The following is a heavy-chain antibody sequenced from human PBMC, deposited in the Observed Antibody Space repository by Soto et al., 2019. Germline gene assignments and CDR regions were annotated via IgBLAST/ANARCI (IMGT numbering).Heavy chain of an antibody. D-gene: IGHD1-26*01. V-gene: IGHV4-34*01. CDR3: ASRRAWELLDY. CDR1: GESFSDYY. J-gene: IGHJ4*02. Sequence: SDTLSLTCAVYGESFSDYYWNWICQPPGKGLEWIGEIHHSGSTNYNPSLKSRVTISVDTSKNQFSLKLSSLTAADTAIYYCASRRAWELLDYWGQGTLVTVSS. CDR2: IHHSGST.